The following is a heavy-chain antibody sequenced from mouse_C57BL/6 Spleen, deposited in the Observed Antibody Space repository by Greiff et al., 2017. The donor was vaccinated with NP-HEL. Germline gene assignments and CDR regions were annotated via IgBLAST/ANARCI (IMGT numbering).Heavy chain of an antibody. CDR3: ARGEDGYRYDY. Sequence: QVQLQQSGPELVKPGASVKISCKASGYSFSSSWMNWVKQRPGKGLEWIGRIYPGDGDTNYNGKFKGKATLTADKSSSTAYMQLSCLTSDDSAVYFCARGEDGYRYDYWGQGTTLTVSS. V-gene: IGHV1-82*01. D-gene: IGHD2-3*01. J-gene: IGHJ2*01. CDR2: IYPGDGDT. CDR1: GYSFSSSW.